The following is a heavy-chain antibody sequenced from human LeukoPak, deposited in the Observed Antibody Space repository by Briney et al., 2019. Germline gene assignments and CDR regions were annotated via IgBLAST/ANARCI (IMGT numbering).Heavy chain of an antibody. CDR2: IIPVLGVE. CDR1: GGTFSTYA. J-gene: IGHJ4*02. Sequence: SVKVSCKASGGTFSTYAISWVRQAPGQGLEWMGRIIPVLGVENYAQKFQGRVTISADKSTSTAYMEVSSLRSEDTAVYYCATGIGTLWSGYYHDYWGQGTLVTVSS. D-gene: IGHD3-3*01. V-gene: IGHV1-69*04. CDR3: ATGIGTLWSGYYHDY.